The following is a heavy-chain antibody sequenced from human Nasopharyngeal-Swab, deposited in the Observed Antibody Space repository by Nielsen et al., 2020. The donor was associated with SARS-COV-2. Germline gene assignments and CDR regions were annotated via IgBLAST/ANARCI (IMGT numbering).Heavy chain of an antibody. Sequence: ASVKVSCKASGYTFTSYAMHWVRHATGHRLEWMGWINAGNGNTKYSQKFQGRVTITRDTSASTAYMELSSLRSEDTAVYYCARGGYCSSTSCVSYYYYMDVWGKGTTVTVSS. CDR2: INAGNGNT. V-gene: IGHV1-3*01. J-gene: IGHJ6*03. D-gene: IGHD2-2*03. CDR1: GYTFTSYA. CDR3: ARGGYCSSTSCVSYYYYMDV.